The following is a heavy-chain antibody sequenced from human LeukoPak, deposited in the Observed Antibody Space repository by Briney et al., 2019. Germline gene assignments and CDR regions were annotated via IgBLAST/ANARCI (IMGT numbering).Heavy chain of an antibody. CDR2: ISWDGGST. CDR3: AKDARDSSAFDY. D-gene: IGHD6-6*01. CDR1: GFTFDDYA. V-gene: IGHV3-43D*03. Sequence: PGGSLRLSCAASGFTFDDYAMHWVRHAPGKGLEWVSLISWDGGSTYYADSVKGRFTISRDNSKNSLYLQMNSLRAEDTALYYCAKDARDSSAFDYWGQGTLVTVSS. J-gene: IGHJ4*02.